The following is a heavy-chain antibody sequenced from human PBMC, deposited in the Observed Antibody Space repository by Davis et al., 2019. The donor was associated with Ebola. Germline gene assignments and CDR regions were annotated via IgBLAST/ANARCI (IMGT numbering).Heavy chain of an antibody. D-gene: IGHD3-9*01. J-gene: IGHJ5*02. Sequence: GGSLRLSCAASGFVFRNYVMSWVRQAPGKGLEWVSTLGTSADTYYADSVKGRFTISRDNSKNTLYLQMNSLRAEDTALYHCARVNALTGYSRFDPWGQGTQVTVSS. CDR3: ARVNALTGYSRFDP. CDR2: LGTSADT. CDR1: GFVFRNYV. V-gene: IGHV3-23*01.